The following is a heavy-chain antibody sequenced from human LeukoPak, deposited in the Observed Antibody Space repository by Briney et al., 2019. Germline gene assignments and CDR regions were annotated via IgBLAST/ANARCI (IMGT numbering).Heavy chain of an antibody. CDR1: EFTFDDYA. Sequence: GGSLRLSCAASEFTFDDYAMHWVRQTPRKGLEWVSGISWNSGNIGYADSVKGRFTISRDNARNSLYLQMNSLRAGDTALYYCAKDITHDTVMFSFASWGQGTLVTVSS. CDR2: ISWNSGNI. J-gene: IGHJ4*02. CDR3: AKDITHDTVMFSFAS. V-gene: IGHV3-9*01. D-gene: IGHD5-18*01.